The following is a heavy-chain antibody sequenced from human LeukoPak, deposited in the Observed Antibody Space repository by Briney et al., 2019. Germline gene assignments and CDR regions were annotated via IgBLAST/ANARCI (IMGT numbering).Heavy chain of an antibody. CDR3: ARGASGWSVSLFDL. CDR2: TYYRTKWYN. V-gene: IGHV6-1*01. Sequence: SQTLSLTCDISGDSVSRNNASWNWIRQSPSRGLEWLGRTYYRTKWYNDSARSVKSRITINPATSKNQFSLQLNSVTPEDPAVYYCARGASGWSVSLFDLWGQGTVVTVSS. CDR1: GDSVSRNNAS. D-gene: IGHD6-13*01. J-gene: IGHJ5*02.